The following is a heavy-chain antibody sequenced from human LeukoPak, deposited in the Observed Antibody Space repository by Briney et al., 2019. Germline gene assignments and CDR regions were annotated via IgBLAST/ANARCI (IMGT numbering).Heavy chain of an antibody. CDR3: AKSDTSGPTAHDY. Sequence: GGSLRLSCAAFGFTFSSYAMSWVRQAPGKGLEWVSAIGGSGSSTYYAGSVKGRFTISRDNSKNTLYLQMNSLRAEDTAVYYCAKSDTSGPTAHDYWGQGTLVTVSS. J-gene: IGHJ4*02. CDR1: GFTFSSYA. CDR2: IGGSGSST. V-gene: IGHV3-23*01. D-gene: IGHD3-22*01.